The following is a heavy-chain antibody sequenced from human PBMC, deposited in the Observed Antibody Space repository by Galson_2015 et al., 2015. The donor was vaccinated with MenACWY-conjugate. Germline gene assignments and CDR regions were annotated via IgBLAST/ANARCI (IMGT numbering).Heavy chain of an antibody. D-gene: IGHD6-13*01. Sequence: SLRLSCAASGFTFSSYWMNRVRQAPGKGLEWVANIKQDGTEKYYVDSVKGRFTISRDNAKKSLYLQMNSLRVDDTAVYYCARDQLVFGFDPWGQGTLVTVSS. CDR1: GFTFSSYW. CDR3: ARDQLVFGFDP. CDR2: IKQDGTEK. J-gene: IGHJ5*02. V-gene: IGHV3-7*03.